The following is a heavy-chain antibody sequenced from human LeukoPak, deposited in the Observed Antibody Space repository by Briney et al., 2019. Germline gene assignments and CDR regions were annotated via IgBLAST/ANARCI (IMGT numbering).Heavy chain of an antibody. CDR1: GGSISSGGYY. D-gene: IGHD2-2*01. V-gene: IGHV4-31*03. Sequence: SETLSLTCTVSGGSISSGGYYWSWIRQHPGKGLEWIGYIYYSGSTYYNPSLKSRVTISVDTSKNQFSLKLSSVTAADTAVYYCARDSESSYWYFDLWGRGTLVTVSP. J-gene: IGHJ2*01. CDR3: ARDSESSYWYFDL. CDR2: IYYSGST.